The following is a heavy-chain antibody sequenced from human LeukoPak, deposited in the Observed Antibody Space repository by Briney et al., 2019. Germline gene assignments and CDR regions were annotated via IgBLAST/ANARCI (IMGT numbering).Heavy chain of an antibody. J-gene: IGHJ6*02. Sequence: GGSLRLSCAASGFTFRNYGMSWVRQAPGKGLEWVSGISGSGDNTDYADSVKGRFTISRDKSKNTLYLQMNGLRAEGTAVYYCAKDRGKFLPSYGVDVWGQGTTVTVSS. CDR1: GFTFRNYG. CDR3: AKDRGKFLPSYGVDV. V-gene: IGHV3-23*01. CDR2: ISGSGDNT.